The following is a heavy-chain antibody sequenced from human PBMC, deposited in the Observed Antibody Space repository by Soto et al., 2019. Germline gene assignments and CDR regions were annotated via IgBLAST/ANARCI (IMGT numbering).Heavy chain of an antibody. J-gene: IGHJ4*02. Sequence: EVQLLESGGGLVQPGGSLRLSCAASGFTFSSYAMSWVRQAPGKGLEWVSAISGSGGSTYYADSMKGRFTISRDNSKNTLYLQMNSLRAEDTAVYYCAKDQPGPVGDTCYFDYWGQGTLVTVSS. CDR1: GFTFSSYA. CDR3: AKDQPGPVGDTCYFDY. D-gene: IGHD1-26*01. V-gene: IGHV3-23*01. CDR2: ISGSGGST.